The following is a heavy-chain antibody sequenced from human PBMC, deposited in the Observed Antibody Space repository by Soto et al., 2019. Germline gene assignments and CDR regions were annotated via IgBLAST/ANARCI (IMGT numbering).Heavy chain of an antibody. J-gene: IGHJ4*02. CDR3: ARDGPVTTMAIFDY. Sequence: QVQLVQSGAEVKKPGASVKVSCKSSGYTFTSYGISWVRQAPGQGPEWMGWISGYTANTNYAQRFQGRVTMTTDTSTSTAYMELRSLRSDDTAMYYCARDGPVTTMAIFDYWGQGTMVTVSS. CDR1: GYTFTSYG. V-gene: IGHV1-18*04. CDR2: ISGYTANT. D-gene: IGHD5-18*01.